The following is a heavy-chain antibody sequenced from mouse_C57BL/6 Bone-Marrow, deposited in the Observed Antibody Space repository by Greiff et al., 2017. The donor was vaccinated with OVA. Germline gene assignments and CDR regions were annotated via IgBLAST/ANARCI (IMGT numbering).Heavy chain of an antibody. Sequence: QVQLQQSGAELVRPGASVKLSCKASGYTFTDYYINWVKQRPGQGLEWIARIYPGSGNTYYNEKFKGKATLTAEKSSSTAYMQLSSLTSEDSAVYFCARGRLRPFDYWGQGTTLTVSS. CDR1: GYTFTDYY. D-gene: IGHD2-4*01. CDR2: IYPGSGNT. J-gene: IGHJ2*01. V-gene: IGHV1-76*01. CDR3: ARGRLRPFDY.